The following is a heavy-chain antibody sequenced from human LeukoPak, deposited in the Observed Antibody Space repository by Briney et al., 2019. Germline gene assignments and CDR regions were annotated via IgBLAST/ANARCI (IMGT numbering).Heavy chain of an antibody. V-gene: IGHV7-4-1*02. CDR1: GYTFTSYA. CDR2: INTNTGNP. Sequence: GASVKVSCKASGYTFTSYAMNWVRQAPGQGLEWMGWINTNTGNPTYAQGFTGRFVFSLDTSVSTAYLQISSLKAEDTAVYYCAREGNNWNDSAFDIWGQGTMVTVSS. CDR3: AREGNNWNDSAFDI. D-gene: IGHD1-1*01. J-gene: IGHJ3*02.